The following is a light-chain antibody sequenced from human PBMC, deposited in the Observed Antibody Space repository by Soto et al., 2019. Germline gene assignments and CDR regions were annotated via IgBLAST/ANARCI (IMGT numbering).Light chain of an antibody. V-gene: IGKV1-39*01. J-gene: IGKJ4*01. Sequence: IQLTQSPSSLSASVGDRVTITCRASQGISSYLGWYQQKPGKAPKLLIYAASSLQSGVPSRFSGSGSGTDFTLIITSLQPEDFATYSCQQSYSAPLTFGGGTKVDIK. CDR2: AAS. CDR1: QGISSY. CDR3: QQSYSAPLT.